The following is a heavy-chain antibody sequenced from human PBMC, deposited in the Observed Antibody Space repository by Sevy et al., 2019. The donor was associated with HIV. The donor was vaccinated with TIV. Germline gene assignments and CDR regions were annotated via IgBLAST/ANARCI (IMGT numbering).Heavy chain of an antibody. CDR2: IKSKTDGGTT. V-gene: IGHV3-15*01. CDR3: TTYYYDSSGYYYGSAFDI. Sequence: GGSLRLSCAASGFTFSNAWMSWVRQAPGKGLEWVGRIKSKTDGGTTDYAAPVKGRFTISRDDSKNTLYLQMNSLKTEDTAVYYCTTYYYDSSGYYYGSAFDIWGQWTMVTVSS. CDR1: GFTFSNAW. J-gene: IGHJ3*02. D-gene: IGHD3-22*01.